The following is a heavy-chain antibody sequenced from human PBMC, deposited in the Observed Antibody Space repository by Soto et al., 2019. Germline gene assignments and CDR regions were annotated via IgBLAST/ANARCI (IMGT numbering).Heavy chain of an antibody. V-gene: IGHV4-59*01. CDR1: GGSISSYY. CDR3: ARSPAYYDYVWGSYRPASWFDP. CDR2: VYYSGST. Sequence: SETLSLTCTVSGGSISSYYWSWIRQPPGKGLEWIGYVYYSGSTNYNPSLKSRVTISVDTSKNQFSLKLSSVTAADTAVYYCARSPAYYDYVWGSYRPASWFDPWGQGTLVTVS. D-gene: IGHD3-16*02. J-gene: IGHJ5*02.